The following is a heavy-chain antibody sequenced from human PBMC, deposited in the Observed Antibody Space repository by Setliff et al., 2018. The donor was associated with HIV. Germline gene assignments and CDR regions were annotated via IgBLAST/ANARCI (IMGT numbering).Heavy chain of an antibody. J-gene: IGHJ4*02. V-gene: IGHV4-4*07. CDR1: IYSMSSHY. D-gene: IGHD3-10*01. CDR2: ISSSGST. CDR3: ARGRRGSFGELWCDY. Sequence: PSETLSLTCSVSIYSMSSHYWTWIRQSAGKVLEWIGRISSSGSTNYNPSLRGRVTLSVDTSRSQFSLELGSVTAADTAVYYCARGRRGSFGELWCDYWGQGILVTVSS.